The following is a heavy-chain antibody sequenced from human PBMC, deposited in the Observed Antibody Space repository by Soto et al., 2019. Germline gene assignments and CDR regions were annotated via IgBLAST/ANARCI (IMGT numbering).Heavy chain of an antibody. CDR3: ARRAALVVTTAYYFDY. J-gene: IGHJ4*02. CDR2: IYYSGST. CDR1: GGSISSSSYY. Sequence: QLQLQESGPGLVKPSETLSLTCTVSGGSISSSSYYWGWIRQPPGKGLEWIGSIYYSGSTYYNPSLKSRVPISVDTSKNQFSLKLSSVTAADTAVYYCARRAALVVTTAYYFDYWGQGTLVTVSS. V-gene: IGHV4-39*01. D-gene: IGHD2-21*02.